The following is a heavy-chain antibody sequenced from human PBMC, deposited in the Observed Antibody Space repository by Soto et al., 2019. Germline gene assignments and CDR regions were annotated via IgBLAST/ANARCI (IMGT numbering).Heavy chain of an antibody. CDR1: GGTFTKYA. CDR3: ARSIGSGGVVGGFDY. Sequence: QVQLVQSGAEVKKPGSAVKVSCKASGGTFTKYAMNWVRQAPRQGPEWMGGIIPIFDTPRYAQRFQGRVTITVDESTNTAYMDLSSLTFEDTAMYYCARSIGSGGVVGGFDYWGQGTLVTVSS. D-gene: IGHD3-16*02. V-gene: IGHV1-69*01. CDR2: IIPIFDTP. J-gene: IGHJ4*02.